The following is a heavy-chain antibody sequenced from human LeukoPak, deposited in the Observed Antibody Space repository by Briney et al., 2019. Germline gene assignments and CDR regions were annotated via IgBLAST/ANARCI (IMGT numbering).Heavy chain of an antibody. CDR1: GFTFSSYA. V-gene: IGHV3-23*01. CDR3: AKEGGYSSSSYSDY. J-gene: IGHJ4*02. D-gene: IGHD6-13*01. CDR2: ISGSGGST. Sequence: GGSLRLSCAASGFTFSSYAMSWVRQPPGKGLEWVLAISGSGGSTYYADSVKGRFTISRDNSKNTLYLQMNSLRAEDTAVYYCAKEGGYSSSSYSDYWGQGTLVTVSS.